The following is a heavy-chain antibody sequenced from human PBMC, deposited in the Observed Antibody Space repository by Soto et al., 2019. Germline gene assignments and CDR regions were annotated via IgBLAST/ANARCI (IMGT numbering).Heavy chain of an antibody. Sequence: GGSLRLSCAASGFTFSGSAMHWVRQASGKGLEWVGRIRSKANSYATAYAASVKGRFTISRDDSKNTAYLQMNSLKTEDTAVYYCTRRDSSWNAFDIWGQGTMVTVSS. D-gene: IGHD6-19*01. CDR2: IRSKANSYAT. CDR3: TRRDSSWNAFDI. J-gene: IGHJ3*02. CDR1: GFTFSGSA. V-gene: IGHV3-73*01.